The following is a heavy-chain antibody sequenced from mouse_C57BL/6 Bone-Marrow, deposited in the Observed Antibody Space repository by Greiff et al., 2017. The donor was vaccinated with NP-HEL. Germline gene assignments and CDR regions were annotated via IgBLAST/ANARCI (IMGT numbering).Heavy chain of an antibody. Sequence: QVQLKESGAELARPGASVKMSCKASGYTFTSYTMHWVNQRPGQGLEWIGYINPSSGYTKYNQKFKDKATLTADKSSSTAYKQLSSLTSEDSAVYYCARRYFDYWGQGTTLTVSS. V-gene: IGHV1-4*01. CDR2: INPSSGYT. CDR1: GYTFTSYT. CDR3: ARRYFDY. J-gene: IGHJ2*01.